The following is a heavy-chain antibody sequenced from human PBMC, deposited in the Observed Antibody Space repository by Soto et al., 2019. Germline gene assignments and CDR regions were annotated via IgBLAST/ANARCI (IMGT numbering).Heavy chain of an antibody. CDR2: ISAYSGNT. V-gene: IGHV1-18*01. J-gene: IGHJ4*02. CDR3: ARGRYGDY. CDR1: GYTFTTYG. D-gene: IGHD4-17*01. Sequence: QVQLVQSGAEVKKPGVSVKVSCKASGYTFTTYGISWVRQAPGQGLECVGWISAYSGNTKYAQKLQGRVTVTTDTSTSTAYMEVRSLRSDDTAVYYCARGRYGDYWGQGTLVTTSS.